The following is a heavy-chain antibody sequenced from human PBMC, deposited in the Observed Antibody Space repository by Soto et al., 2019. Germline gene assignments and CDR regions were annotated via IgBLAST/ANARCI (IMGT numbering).Heavy chain of an antibody. CDR3: ARPKGVAHAVWYFDL. D-gene: IGHD2-8*01. V-gene: IGHV4-59*08. Sequence: QVQLQESGPGLVKPSETLSLTCTVSGDYVTSHYWSWIRQPPGKGLECIGYVYHSEKTDSSPSLKSRVAISVCTSKNQISLSLTSVTAADTAIYYCARPKGVAHAVWYFDLWGRGTLVTVSS. CDR2: VYHSEKT. J-gene: IGHJ2*01. CDR1: GDYVTSHY.